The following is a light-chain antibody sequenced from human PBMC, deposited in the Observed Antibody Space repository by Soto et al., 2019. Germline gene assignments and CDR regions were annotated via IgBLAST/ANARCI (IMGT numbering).Light chain of an antibody. Sequence: EKVMTQSPAALSVSPGERATLSCRASQSVNSNLAWYQRKPGQAPRLLLYGASTRATGIPARFSGSASGTEFTLTISSLQSEDSAVYYRQQYNDWPLTFGGGTKVEIK. V-gene: IGKV3-15*01. CDR3: QQYNDWPLT. CDR2: GAS. CDR1: QSVNSN. J-gene: IGKJ4*01.